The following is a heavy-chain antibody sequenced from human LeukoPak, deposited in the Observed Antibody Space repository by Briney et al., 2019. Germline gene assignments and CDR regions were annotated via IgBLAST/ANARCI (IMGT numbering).Heavy chain of an antibody. CDR2: IYSGGTT. J-gene: IGHJ4*02. D-gene: IGHD3-10*01. CDR1: EFSVSSNY. Sequence: GGSLRLSCAASEFSVSSNYMTWVRQAPGKGQERVSIIYSGGTTYYADSVRGRFTISRDNSKNTLYLQMDRLRVEDTAVYYCARKSDSLMLRGGDCWGQGTLVTVSS. CDR3: ARKSDSLMLRGGDC. V-gene: IGHV3-66*01.